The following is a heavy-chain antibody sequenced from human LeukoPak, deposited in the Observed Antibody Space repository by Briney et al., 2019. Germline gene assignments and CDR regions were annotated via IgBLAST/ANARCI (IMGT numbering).Heavy chain of an antibody. Sequence: GGSLRPSCAASGFAFSGYGLNWVRQTPGKGLEWLSSISSTGSDIHYADSVKGRFTISRDNAKNSGYLQMDSLRVEDTALYYCARDSGTYSGYYYYYMDVWGKGTTVTVSS. CDR1: GFAFSGYG. V-gene: IGHV3-21*01. CDR3: ARDSGTYSGYYYYYMDV. J-gene: IGHJ6*03. D-gene: IGHD3-16*01. CDR2: ISSTGSDI.